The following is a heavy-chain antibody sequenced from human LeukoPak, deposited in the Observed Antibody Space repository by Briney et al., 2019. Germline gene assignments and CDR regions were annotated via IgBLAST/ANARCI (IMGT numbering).Heavy chain of an antibody. V-gene: IGHV4-59*01. CDR1: GGSISSYY. CDR2: IYYSGST. Sequence: SETLSLTCTVSGGSISSYYWSWIRQPPGKGLEWIGYIYYSGSTNYNPSLKSRVTISVDTSKNQFSLKLSSVTAADTAVYYCARDQAAAGTFDWFDPWGQGTLVTVSS. J-gene: IGHJ5*02. D-gene: IGHD6-13*01. CDR3: ARDQAAAGTFDWFDP.